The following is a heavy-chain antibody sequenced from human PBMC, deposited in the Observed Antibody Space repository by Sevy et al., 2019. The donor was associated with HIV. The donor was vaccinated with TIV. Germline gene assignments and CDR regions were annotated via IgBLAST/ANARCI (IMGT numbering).Heavy chain of an antibody. V-gene: IGHV1-24*01. D-gene: IGHD3-22*01. CDR2: FDPEDGER. J-gene: IGHJ4*02. CDR1: GYTVTEVS. CDR3: ATTREYYQDSSGYLDF. Sequence: ASVKVSCKVSGYTVTEVSMHWVRQAPGKGLEWMGRFDPEDGERIYAQKFQGRVTLTEDTSTDTAYMELRSLKSEETAVYYCATTREYYQDSSGYLDFWGQGTLVTVSS.